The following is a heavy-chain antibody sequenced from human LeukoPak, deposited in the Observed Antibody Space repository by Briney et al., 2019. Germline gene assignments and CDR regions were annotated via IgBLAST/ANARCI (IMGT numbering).Heavy chain of an antibody. CDR2: INHSGST. CDR1: GGSFSGYY. CDR3: ARQRGGTTGNNFDY. D-gene: IGHD1-1*01. Sequence: PSETLSLTCAVYGGSFSGYYWSWIRQPPGKGLEWIGEINHSGSTNYNPSLKSRVTISVDTSKNQFSLKLSSVTAADTAVYYCARQRGGTTGNNFDYWGQGTLVTVSS. V-gene: IGHV4-34*01. J-gene: IGHJ4*02.